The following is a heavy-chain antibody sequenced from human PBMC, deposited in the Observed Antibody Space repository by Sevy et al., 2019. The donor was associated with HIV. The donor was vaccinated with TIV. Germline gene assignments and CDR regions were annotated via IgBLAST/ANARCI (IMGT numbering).Heavy chain of an antibody. Sequence: GRSLRLSCAASGFTFSSYAMSWVRQAPGKGLEWVSAISGSGGSTYYADSVKGRFTISRDNPKNTLYLQMNSLRAEDTAVYYCAKAFTTVTTYIDYWGQGTLVTVSS. V-gene: IGHV3-23*01. CDR3: AKAFTTVTTYIDY. J-gene: IGHJ4*02. D-gene: IGHD4-17*01. CDR2: ISGSGGST. CDR1: GFTFSSYA.